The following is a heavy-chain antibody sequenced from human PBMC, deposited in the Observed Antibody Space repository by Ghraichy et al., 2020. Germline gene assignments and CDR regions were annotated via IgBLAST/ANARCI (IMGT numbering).Heavy chain of an antibody. CDR1: RFPFSTYG. D-gene: IGHD1-26*01. Sequence: GGSLRLSCTASRFPFSTYGMHWVRQAPGMGLEWVAFIRHDETIKYYADSVKGRFTISRDNSKNTLYLQMNSVKIEDTAVYYCSQNLHAKGELQAFDYWGQGTLVTFSS. CDR2: IRHDETIK. V-gene: IGHV3-30*02. CDR3: SQNLHAKGELQAFDY. J-gene: IGHJ4*02.